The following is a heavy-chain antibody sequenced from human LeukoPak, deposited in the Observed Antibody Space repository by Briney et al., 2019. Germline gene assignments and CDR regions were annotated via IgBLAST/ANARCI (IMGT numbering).Heavy chain of an antibody. CDR3: ARERIAVAGEYYYYGMDV. V-gene: IGHV1-18*01. D-gene: IGHD6-19*01. J-gene: IGHJ6*02. CDR2: ISAYNGNT. CDR1: GCTFTSYG. Sequence: ASVKVSCKASGCTFTSYGISWVRQAPGQGLEWMGWISAYNGNTNYAQKLQGRVTMTTDTSTSTAYMELRSLRSDDTAVYYCARERIAVAGEYYYYGMDVWGQGTTVTVSS.